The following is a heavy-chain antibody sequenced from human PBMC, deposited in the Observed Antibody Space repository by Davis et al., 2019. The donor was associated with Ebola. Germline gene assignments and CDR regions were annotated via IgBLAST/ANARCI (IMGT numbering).Heavy chain of an antibody. CDR3: ARDRVCSGATCYAYFDF. Sequence: GESLKISCTASGYTFTGYYIHWVRQAPGQGLEWMGWINPNSGDTKYSQKFQGWVTMTRDTPISTAYMELNRLTSDDTAVYYCARDRVCSGATCYAYFDFWGQGTLVTVSS. J-gene: IGHJ4*02. V-gene: IGHV1-2*04. CDR2: INPNSGDT. D-gene: IGHD2-15*01. CDR1: GYTFTGYY.